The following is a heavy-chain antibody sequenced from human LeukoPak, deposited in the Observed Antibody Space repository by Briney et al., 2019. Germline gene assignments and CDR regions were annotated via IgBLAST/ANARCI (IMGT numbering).Heavy chain of an antibody. D-gene: IGHD3-16*02. V-gene: IGHV4-59*01. CDR1: AGSISSYY. CDR3: ARVRRLGELSSRKYFFDY. J-gene: IGHJ4*02. Sequence: SETLSLTCTVSAGSISSYYWSWIRQPPGKGLEWIGYIYYTGSTNYNPSLKSRVTISMDTSKNQFSLTLSSVTSADTAVYYCARVRRLGELSSRKYFFDYWGQGILVTVSS. CDR2: IYYTGST.